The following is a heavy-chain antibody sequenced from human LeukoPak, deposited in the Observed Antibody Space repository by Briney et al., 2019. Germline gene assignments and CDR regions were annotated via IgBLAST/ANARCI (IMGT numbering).Heavy chain of an antibody. J-gene: IGHJ4*02. CDR2: INQGGGEK. V-gene: IGHV3-7*01. CDR3: AREPPTNRDSSNYGN. CDR1: GFTFTTYW. D-gene: IGHD4-11*01. Sequence: GGSLRLSCIASGFTFTTYWMTWVRQAPGKGPEWVASINQGGGEKHYVESVKGRFTISRDNTKNSVYLQLDGLRTDDTAVYYCAREPPTNRDSSNYGNWGQGTPVTVSS.